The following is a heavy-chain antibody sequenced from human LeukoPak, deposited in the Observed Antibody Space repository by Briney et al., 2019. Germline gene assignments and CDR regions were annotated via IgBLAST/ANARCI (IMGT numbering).Heavy chain of an antibody. V-gene: IGHV3-7*01. CDR2: IKGDGTEK. J-gene: IGHJ5*01. D-gene: IGHD3-10*01. Sequence: GGSLRLSCAASGFTFSSYGMNWVRQAPGKGLEWVANIKGDGTEKYYVDSVKGRFSISRDNAKNSLYLQMDSLRAEDTAVYYCAKEGAYPIITYDSWGQGALVTVSS. CDR1: GFTFSSYG. CDR3: AKEGAYPIITYDS.